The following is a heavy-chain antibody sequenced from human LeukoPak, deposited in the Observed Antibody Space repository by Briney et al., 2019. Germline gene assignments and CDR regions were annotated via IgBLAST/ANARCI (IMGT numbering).Heavy chain of an antibody. D-gene: IGHD2-21*01. J-gene: IGHJ4*02. CDR2: IGTAGDT. V-gene: IGHV3-13*04. CDR3: ARSLPYCGGDCLDY. Sequence: GGSLRLSCAASGFTFSSYDVHWVRQATGKGLEWVSAIGTAGDTYYPGSVKGRFTISRENAKNSLYLQMNSLRAGDTAVYYCARSLPYCGGDCLDYWGQGTLVTVSS. CDR1: GFTFSSYD.